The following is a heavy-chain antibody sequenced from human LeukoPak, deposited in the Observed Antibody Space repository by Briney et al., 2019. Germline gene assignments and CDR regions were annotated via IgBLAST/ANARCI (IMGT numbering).Heavy chain of an antibody. J-gene: IGHJ6*02. CDR1: GYTFSRYY. V-gene: IGHV1-46*01. Sequence: ASVKVSCKASGYTFSRYYMHWVRQAPGQGLEGMGIISPSGGSTTYAQKFQGRVTMTRDTSTSTVYMELSSLRSDGTAVYYCARVTCPGGDCYYYYGLDVWGQGTTVTVSS. D-gene: IGHD2-21*02. CDR2: ISPSGGST. CDR3: ARVTCPGGDCYYYYGLDV.